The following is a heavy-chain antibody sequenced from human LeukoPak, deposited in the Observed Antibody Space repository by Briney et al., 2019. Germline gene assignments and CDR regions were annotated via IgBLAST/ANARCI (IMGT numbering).Heavy chain of an antibody. Sequence: GGSLRLSCAASGFTFSSYAMSWVRQAPGKGLEWVSAISGSGGSTYYADSVKGRFTISRDNSKDTLYLQMSSLRAEDTALYYCAKDRSGTYSFDYWGQGTLVTVSS. D-gene: IGHD1-26*01. J-gene: IGHJ4*02. CDR2: ISGSGGST. CDR1: GFTFSSYA. V-gene: IGHV3-23*01. CDR3: AKDRSGTYSFDY.